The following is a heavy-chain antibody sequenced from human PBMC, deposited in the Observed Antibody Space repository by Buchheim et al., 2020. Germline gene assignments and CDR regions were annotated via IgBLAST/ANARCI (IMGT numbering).Heavy chain of an antibody. D-gene: IGHD6-13*01. J-gene: IGHJ2*01. CDR3: ARSPYSRSWTQPYFDL. CDR1: GGSISSGDNY. V-gene: IGHV4-31*03. CDR2: IYHSGST. Sequence: QVQLQESGPGLVKPSQTLSLTCTVSGGSISSGDNYWSWIRQHPGKGLEWIGYIYHSGSTYYNPSLKSRVTLSADTSKNQFSLKLSSVTAADTAVYFCARSPYSRSWTQPYFDLWGRGT.